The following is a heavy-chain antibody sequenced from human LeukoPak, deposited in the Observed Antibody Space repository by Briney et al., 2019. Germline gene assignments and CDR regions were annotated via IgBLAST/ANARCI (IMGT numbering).Heavy chain of an antibody. Sequence: ASVKVSCKAPGYTFTSYAMNWVRQAPGQGLEWMGWINTNTGNPTYAQGFTGRFVFSLDTSVSTAYLQISSLKAEDTAVYYCARDSGLLWFGELLGKDYWGQGTLVTVSS. CDR1: GYTFTSYA. CDR2: INTNTGNP. V-gene: IGHV7-4-1*02. D-gene: IGHD3-10*01. CDR3: ARDSGLLWFGELLGKDY. J-gene: IGHJ4*02.